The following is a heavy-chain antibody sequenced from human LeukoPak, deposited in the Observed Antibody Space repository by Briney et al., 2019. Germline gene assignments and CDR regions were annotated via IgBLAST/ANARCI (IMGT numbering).Heavy chain of an antibody. V-gene: IGHV3-72*01. CDR3: ARDCSSTSCYPYYYYYMDV. D-gene: IGHD2-2*01. CDR1: GFTFSDHY. J-gene: IGHJ6*03. Sequence: GGSLRLSCAASGFTFSDHYMDWVRQAPGKGLEWVGRTRNKANSYTTEYAASVKGRFTISRDDSKNSLYLQMNSLKTEDTAVYYCARDCSSTSCYPYYYYYMDVWGKGTTVTVSS. CDR2: TRNKANSYTT.